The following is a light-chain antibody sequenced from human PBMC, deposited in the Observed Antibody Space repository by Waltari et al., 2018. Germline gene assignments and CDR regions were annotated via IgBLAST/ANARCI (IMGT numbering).Light chain of an antibody. Sequence: EIVLTQSPGTLSLSPGERATLSCRASQTVSKNYLAWYQQKPGQAPRLLIDDASNRDTGIPDRFSGSGSGTDFTLTISRLEPEDVSVYYCQQCAISPLTFGGGTKVEI. CDR1: QTVSKNY. J-gene: IGKJ4*01. CDR3: QQCAISPLT. CDR2: DAS. V-gene: IGKV3-20*01.